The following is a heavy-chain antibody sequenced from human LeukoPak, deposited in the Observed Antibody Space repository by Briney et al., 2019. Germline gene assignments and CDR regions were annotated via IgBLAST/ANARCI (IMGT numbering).Heavy chain of an antibody. J-gene: IGHJ6*03. D-gene: IGHD6-6*01. CDR1: GYTFTSYY. CDR3: AKEGAGAARPYYYYYYMDV. V-gene: IGHV1-46*01. CDR2: INPSGGST. Sequence: ASVKVSCKASGYTFTSYYMHWVRQAPGQGLEWMGIINPSGGSTSYAQKFQGRVTMTRDMSTSTVYMELSSLRAEDTAVYYCAKEGAGAARPYYYYYYMDVWGKGTTVTVSS.